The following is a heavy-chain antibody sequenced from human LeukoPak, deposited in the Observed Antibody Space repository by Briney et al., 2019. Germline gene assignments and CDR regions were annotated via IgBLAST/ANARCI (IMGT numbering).Heavy chain of an antibody. CDR3: VKDSSGYCDY. V-gene: IGHV3-30-3*01. D-gene: IGHD3-22*01. Sequence: GGSLRLSCAASGFTFSSYAMHWVRQAPGKGLEWVAVISYDGSNKYYADSVKGRFTISRDNSKNTLYLQMNSLRAEDTAVYYCVKDSSGYCDYWGRGTLVTVSS. CDR2: ISYDGSNK. CDR1: GFTFSSYA. J-gene: IGHJ4*02.